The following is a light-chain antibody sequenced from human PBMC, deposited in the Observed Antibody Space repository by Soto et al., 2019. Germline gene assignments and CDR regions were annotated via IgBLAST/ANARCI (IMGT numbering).Light chain of an antibody. CDR3: LQDFSFPLT. V-gene: IGKV1-6*01. Sequence: AIQMTQSPSSLSASVGDRVTITCRASQGIRNDLAWYQRKPGKAPKLLIYTASSLQNGVPPRFSGSGSDPVFTLTIDSLQPEDFATYYCLQDFSFPLTFGGGTKVEIK. J-gene: IGKJ4*01. CDR2: TAS. CDR1: QGIRND.